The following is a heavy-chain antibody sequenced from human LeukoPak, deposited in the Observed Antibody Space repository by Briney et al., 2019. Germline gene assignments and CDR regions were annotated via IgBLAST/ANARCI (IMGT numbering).Heavy chain of an antibody. Sequence: PGGSLRLSCAASGFTVSSYWMYWVRQAPGKGLVWVSLINGDGSSTTYADSVEGRFTISSDNAKNTLYLQMNSLRAEDTAVYYCARDRTLDYWGQGTLVTVSP. CDR3: ARDRTLDY. V-gene: IGHV3-74*01. CDR1: GFTVSSYW. J-gene: IGHJ4*02. CDR2: INGDGSST.